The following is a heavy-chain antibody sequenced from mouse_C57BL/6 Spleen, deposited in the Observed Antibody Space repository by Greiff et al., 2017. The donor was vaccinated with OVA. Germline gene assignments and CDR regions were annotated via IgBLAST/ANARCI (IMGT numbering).Heavy chain of an antibody. CDR1: GYAFSSSW. CDR2: IYPGDGDT. Sequence: QVQLQQSGPELVKPGASVKISCKASGYAFSSSWMNWVKQRPGKGLEWIGRIYPGDGDTNYNGKFKGKATLTADKSSNTAYMQLSSLTSEDSAVYFCARSRVITAGDFDYWGQGTTLTVSS. J-gene: IGHJ2*01. CDR3: ARSRVITAGDFDY. V-gene: IGHV1-82*01. D-gene: IGHD1-1*01.